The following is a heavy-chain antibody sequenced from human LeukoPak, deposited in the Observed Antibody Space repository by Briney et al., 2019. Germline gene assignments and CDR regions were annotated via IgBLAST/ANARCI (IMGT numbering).Heavy chain of an antibody. CDR1: GYTLSSHW. V-gene: IGHV3-74*01. Sequence: GGSLRLSCAAYGYTLSSHWMHWVRQAPGKGLMWVSRINIDGSDTVYADSVKGRFTISRDNAKNTLNLRINNLGADDTAMYYCARHLDYWGQGTLVTVSS. CDR3: ARHLDY. J-gene: IGHJ4*02. CDR2: INIDGSDT.